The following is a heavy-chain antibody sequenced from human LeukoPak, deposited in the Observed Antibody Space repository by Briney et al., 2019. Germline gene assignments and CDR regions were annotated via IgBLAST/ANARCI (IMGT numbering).Heavy chain of an antibody. D-gene: IGHD3-10*01. CDR3: AKDGRAKPLYYYGSGSYEADY. V-gene: IGHV3-23*01. Sequence: PGGSLRLSCAASGFTFSSYAMSWVRQAPGKGLEWVSGMSGSGGSTYYADSVRGRFTISRDNSKNTMYLQMNSLRAEDTAVYYCAKDGRAKPLYYYGSGSYEADYWGQGTLVTVSS. CDR2: MSGSGGST. CDR1: GFTFSSYA. J-gene: IGHJ4*02.